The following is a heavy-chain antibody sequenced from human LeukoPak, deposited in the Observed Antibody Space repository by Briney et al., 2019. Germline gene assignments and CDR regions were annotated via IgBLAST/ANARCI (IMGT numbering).Heavy chain of an antibody. D-gene: IGHD2/OR15-2a*01. CDR2: ISYDGINN. Sequence: PGRSLRLYCAASGFTFNHFAIHWVRQAPGKGLEWVAVISYDGINNYYADSVKGRFTISRDNSKNTVYLQMNSLRPEDTALYYCSRPLLSYFYYYMDVWGRGTTVTVSS. J-gene: IGHJ6*03. V-gene: IGHV3-30*04. CDR3: SRPLLSYFYYYMDV. CDR1: GFTFNHFA.